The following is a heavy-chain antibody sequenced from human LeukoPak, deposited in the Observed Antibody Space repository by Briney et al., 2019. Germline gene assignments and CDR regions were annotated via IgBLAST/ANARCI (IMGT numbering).Heavy chain of an antibody. D-gene: IGHD2-15*01. Sequence: GKGREWMGYIYYSGSTYDNPSLKSRVTISVDTSKNQFSLKLSSVTAADTAVYYCAREDGGWIDYWGQGTLVTVSS. CDR3: AREDGGWIDY. J-gene: IGHJ4*02. V-gene: IGHV4-30-4*01. CDR2: IYYSGST.